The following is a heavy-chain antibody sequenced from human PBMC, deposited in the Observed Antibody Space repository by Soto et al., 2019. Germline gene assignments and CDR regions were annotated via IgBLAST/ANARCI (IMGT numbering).Heavy chain of an antibody. Sequence: QVQLVQSGAEVKKPGASVKVSCKASGYTFTGYYMHWVRQAPGQGLEWMGWINPNCGGTNYAQKFQGRVNMTRDTSSSTDSMEMSRLRSDDTAVYDCATLVVPAAIMGGFDYWGQGTLVTVSS. J-gene: IGHJ4*02. CDR2: INPNCGGT. CDR3: ATLVVPAAIMGGFDY. D-gene: IGHD2-2*02. V-gene: IGHV1-2*02. CDR1: GYTFTGYY.